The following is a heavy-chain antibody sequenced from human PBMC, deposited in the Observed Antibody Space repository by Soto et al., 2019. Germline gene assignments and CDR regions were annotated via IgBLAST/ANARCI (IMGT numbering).Heavy chain of an antibody. CDR1: RGSISSGADY. J-gene: IGHJ4*02. Sequence: SDTLSLTCTVSRGSISSGADYGSCIRHPPGKGLEWIGYIYYSGSTYYNPSLKSRVTISVDTSKNQFSLKLSSVAAADTAVYYCARGRYYDSSGYYGYWGQGTLVTVSS. D-gene: IGHD3-22*01. V-gene: IGHV4-30-4*02. CDR3: ARGRYYDSSGYYGY. CDR2: IYYSGST.